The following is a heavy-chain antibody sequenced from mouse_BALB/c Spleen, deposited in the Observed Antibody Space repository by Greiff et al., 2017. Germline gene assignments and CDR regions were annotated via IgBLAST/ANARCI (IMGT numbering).Heavy chain of an antibody. CDR2: ISYSGST. D-gene: IGHD4-1*01. CDR3: AREGGTGTGGYFDY. Sequence: VQLQQSGPGLVKPSQSLSLTCTVTGYSITSDYAWNWIRQFPGNQLEWMGYISYSGSTSYNPSLKSRISITRDTSKNQFFLQLNSVTTEDTATYYCAREGGTGTGGYFDYWGQGTTLTVSS. V-gene: IGHV3-2*02. J-gene: IGHJ2*01. CDR1: GYSITSDYA.